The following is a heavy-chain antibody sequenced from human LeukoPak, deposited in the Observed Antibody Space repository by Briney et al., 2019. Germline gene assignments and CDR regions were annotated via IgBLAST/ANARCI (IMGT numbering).Heavy chain of an antibody. D-gene: IGHD6-19*01. CDR2: IWYDGSNK. J-gene: IGHJ4*02. Sequence: GGSLRLSCAASGFTFSSYGMHWVRQAPGKGLEWVAVIWYDGSNKYYADSVKGRFTISRDNSKNTLYLQMNSPRAEDTAVYYCAREWLSYSSGWSLAYWGQGTLVTVSS. V-gene: IGHV3-33*01. CDR3: AREWLSYSSGWSLAY. CDR1: GFTFSSYG.